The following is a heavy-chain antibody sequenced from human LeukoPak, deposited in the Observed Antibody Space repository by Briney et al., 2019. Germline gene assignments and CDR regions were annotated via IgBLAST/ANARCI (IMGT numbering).Heavy chain of an antibody. V-gene: IGHV3-7*01. CDR1: GFTFSSYW. Sequence: GGSLSLSCAASGFTFSSYWMSWVRQAPGKGLEWVANIKQDGSEKYYVDSVKGRFTISRDNAKNSLYLQMNSLRAEDTAVYYCARDEGQQLVLHFDYWGQGTLVTVSS. D-gene: IGHD6-13*01. CDR3: ARDEGQQLVLHFDY. CDR2: IKQDGSEK. J-gene: IGHJ4*02.